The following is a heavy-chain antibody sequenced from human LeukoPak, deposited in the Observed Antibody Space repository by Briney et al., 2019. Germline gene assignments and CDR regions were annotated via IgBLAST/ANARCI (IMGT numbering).Heavy chain of an antibody. Sequence: GGSLRLSCAASRFTFSHYWMHWVRQAPGKGLMWVSHINSDGSSTSYADSVKGRFTISRDNAKNTLYLQMNSLRAEDTAVYYCARGSPGYSSSWSDYWGQGTLVTVSS. CDR2: INSDGSST. D-gene: IGHD6-13*01. V-gene: IGHV3-74*01. J-gene: IGHJ4*02. CDR1: RFTFSHYW. CDR3: ARGSPGYSSSWSDY.